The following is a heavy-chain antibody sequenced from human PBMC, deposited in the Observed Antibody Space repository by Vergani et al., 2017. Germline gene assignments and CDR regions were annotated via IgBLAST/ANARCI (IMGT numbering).Heavy chain of an antibody. Sequence: EVQLLESGGGLVQPGGSLRLSCAASGFTFSSYAMSWVRQAPGKGLEWVSAISGSGGSTYYADSVKCRVTISRDNSKNTLYLQMNSLRAEDTAVYYCAKVLRLIKVWGFDYWGQGTLVTVSS. D-gene: IGHD7-27*01. J-gene: IGHJ4*02. CDR3: AKVLRLIKVWGFDY. CDR1: GFTFSSYA. V-gene: IGHV3-23*01. CDR2: ISGSGGST.